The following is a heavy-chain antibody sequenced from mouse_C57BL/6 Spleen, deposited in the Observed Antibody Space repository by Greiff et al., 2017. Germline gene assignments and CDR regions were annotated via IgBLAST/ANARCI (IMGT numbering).Heavy chain of an antibody. V-gene: IGHV5-6*02. CDR3: ARKGDYYGSSFDY. CDR2: ISSGGSYT. Sequence: DVKLVESGGDLVKPGGSLKLSCAASGFTFSSYGMSWVRQTPDKRLEWVATISSGGSYTYYPDSVKGRFTISRDNTKNTLYLQMSSLKSEDTAMYYCARKGDYYGSSFDYWGQGTTLTVSS. D-gene: IGHD1-1*01. J-gene: IGHJ2*01. CDR1: GFTFSSYG.